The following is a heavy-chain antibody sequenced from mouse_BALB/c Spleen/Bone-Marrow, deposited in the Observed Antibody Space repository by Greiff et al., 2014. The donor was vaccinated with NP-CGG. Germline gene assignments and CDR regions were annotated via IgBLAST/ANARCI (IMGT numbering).Heavy chain of an antibody. CDR1: GFNIKDTY. V-gene: IGHV14-3*02. Sequence: VQLQQSGAELVKPGASVKLSCTASGFNIKDTYMHWVKQRPEQGLEWIGRIDPANGNTKYDPKFQGKATITADTSSNTAYLQLSSLTSKDTAVYYCATGFAYWGQGTLATVSA. CDR2: IDPANGNT. CDR3: ATGFAY. J-gene: IGHJ3*01.